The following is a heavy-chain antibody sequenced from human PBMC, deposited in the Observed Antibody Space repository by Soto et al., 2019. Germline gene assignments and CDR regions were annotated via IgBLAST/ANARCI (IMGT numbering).Heavy chain of an antibody. CDR3: AKDWGFGEYPVVYYYYGMXV. CDR1: GFTFSSYA. Sequence: PGGSLRLSCAASGFTFSSYAMSWVRQAPGKGLEWVSAISGSGGSTYYADSVKGRFTISRDNSKNTLYLQMNSLRAEDTAVYYCAKDWGFGEYPVVYYYYGMXVWGQGTTVTVSS. J-gene: IGHJ6*02. CDR2: ISGSGGST. D-gene: IGHD3-10*01. V-gene: IGHV3-23*01.